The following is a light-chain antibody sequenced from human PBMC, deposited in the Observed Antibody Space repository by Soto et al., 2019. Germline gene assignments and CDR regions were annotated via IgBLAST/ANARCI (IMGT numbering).Light chain of an antibody. CDR3: QQYGSSPVT. V-gene: IGKV3-20*01. J-gene: IGKJ2*01. CDR2: GAS. CDR1: QSVSSGY. Sequence: EIVLTQSPGTLSLSRGERATLSCRASQSVSSGYLAWYQEKPGQAPRLLIYGASSRATGIPARFSGSGSGTAFTRTISRLEPEVFAVYYWQQYGSSPVTFGQGTKLEIK.